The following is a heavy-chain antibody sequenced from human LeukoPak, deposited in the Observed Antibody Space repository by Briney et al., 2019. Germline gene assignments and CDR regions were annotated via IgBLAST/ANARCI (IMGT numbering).Heavy chain of an antibody. CDR3: ARVPAATPHDAFDI. CDR1: GGSISSYY. Sequence: SETLSLTCTVSGGSISSYYWSWIRQPPGKGLEWIEYIYYSGSTNYNPSLKSRVTISVDTSKNQFSLKLNSVSAADTAVYYCARVPAATPHDAFDIWGQGTMVTVSS. J-gene: IGHJ3*02. V-gene: IGHV4-59*01. D-gene: IGHD2-15*01. CDR2: IYYSGST.